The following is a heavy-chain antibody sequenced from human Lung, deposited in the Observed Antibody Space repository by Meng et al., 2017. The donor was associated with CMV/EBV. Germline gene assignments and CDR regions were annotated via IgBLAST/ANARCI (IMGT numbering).Heavy chain of an antibody. J-gene: IGHJ6*02. CDR1: GDSVSSNSAA. D-gene: IGHD3-22*01. Sequence: SETLSLTCAISGDSVSSNSAAWNWIRQSPSRGLEWLGRTYYRSKWYDDYAMAVKSRITINPDTSKNQFSLQLNSVTPEDTAVYYCARDYYDSGAYYYTEEYYHGLDVWGQGTXVTVSS. CDR2: TYYRSKWYD. CDR3: ARDYYDSGAYYYTEEYYHGLDV. V-gene: IGHV6-1*01.